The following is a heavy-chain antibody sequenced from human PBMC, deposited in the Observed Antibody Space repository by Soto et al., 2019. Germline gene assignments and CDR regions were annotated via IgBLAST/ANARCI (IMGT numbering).Heavy chain of an antibody. CDR2: IYYSGST. CDR1: GGSISSGDYY. J-gene: IGHJ4*02. Sequence: QVQLQESGPGLVKPSQTLSLTCTVSGGSISSGDYYWSWIRQPPGKGLEWIGYIYYSGSTYYNPSLKRRVTXXVXTXXNQFSLKLSSVTAADTAVYYCARYGDSDLGSNFDYWGQGTLVTVSS. CDR3: ARYGDSDLGSNFDY. D-gene: IGHD4-17*01. V-gene: IGHV4-30-4*01.